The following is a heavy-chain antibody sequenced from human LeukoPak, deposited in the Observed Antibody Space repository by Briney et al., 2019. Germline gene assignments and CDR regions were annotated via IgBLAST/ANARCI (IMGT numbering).Heavy chain of an antibody. D-gene: IGHD6-13*01. V-gene: IGHV1-2*02. Sequence: GASVKVSCKASGYTFIGDYMHWVRQAPGQGLEWMGWINLNSGGTKYAQKFQGRVTMTRDTSITTAYMELSRLRSDDTAVYYCARDSAAAGGLSFGYWGQGTLATVSS. CDR3: ARDSAAAGGLSFGY. J-gene: IGHJ4*02. CDR2: INLNSGGT. CDR1: GYTFIGDY.